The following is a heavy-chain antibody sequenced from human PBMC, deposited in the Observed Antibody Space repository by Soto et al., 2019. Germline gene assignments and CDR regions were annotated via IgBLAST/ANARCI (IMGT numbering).Heavy chain of an antibody. J-gene: IGHJ4*02. CDR1: GFTFSSWT. Sequence: EVQLAESGGGLVQPGGSLTLSCTVSGFTFSSWTRNWVRQAPGKGLEWVSSMSTSSTYIYYADSVKGRFTISRDNAKDSLYLNMNNLRADDTAVYYCAKVGTHFDYWGQGTLLTVSS. CDR2: MSTSSTYI. CDR3: AKVGTHFDY. D-gene: IGHD1-1*01. V-gene: IGHV3-21*02.